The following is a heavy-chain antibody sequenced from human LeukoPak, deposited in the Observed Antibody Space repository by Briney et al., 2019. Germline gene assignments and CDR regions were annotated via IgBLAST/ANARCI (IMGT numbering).Heavy chain of an antibody. CDR2: IYHSGST. V-gene: IGHV4-39*07. J-gene: IGHJ3*02. CDR3: ARDDVEDNWNDGGGAFDI. D-gene: IGHD1-20*01. CDR1: GGSISSSSYY. Sequence: SETLSLTCTVSGGSISSSSYYWGWIRQPPGKGLEWIGSIYHSGSTYYNPSLKSRVTISVDTSKNQFSLKLSSVTAADTAVYYCARDDVEDNWNDGGGAFDIWGQGTMVIVSS.